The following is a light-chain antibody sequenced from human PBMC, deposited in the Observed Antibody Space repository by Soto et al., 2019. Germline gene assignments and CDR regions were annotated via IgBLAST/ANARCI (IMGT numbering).Light chain of an antibody. V-gene: IGLV2-14*03. Sequence: QSALTQPASVSGSPRRSITISCTGTSSDVGGYNYVSWYQHHPGKAPKLMIYDVSNRPSGVSNRFSGSKSGNTASLTISGLQAEDEADYYCSSYTSSSTVVFGGGTKLTVL. CDR1: SSDVGGYNY. CDR2: DVS. J-gene: IGLJ2*01. CDR3: SSYTSSSTVV.